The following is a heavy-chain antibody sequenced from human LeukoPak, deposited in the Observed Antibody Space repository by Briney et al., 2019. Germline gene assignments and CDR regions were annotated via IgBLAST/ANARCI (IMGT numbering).Heavy chain of an antibody. CDR3: ARQYGRPFDY. J-gene: IGHJ4*02. CDR2: IYPGDSDT. V-gene: IGHV5-51*01. CDR1: GYSFTSYW. D-gene: IGHD4-17*01. Sequence: PGGSLRLSCKGSGYSFTSYWIGWVRQMPGKGLEWMGIIYPGDSDTRYSPSFQGQVTISADKSINTAYLQWSSLKATDTGIYYCARQYGRPFDYWGQGTLVTVSS.